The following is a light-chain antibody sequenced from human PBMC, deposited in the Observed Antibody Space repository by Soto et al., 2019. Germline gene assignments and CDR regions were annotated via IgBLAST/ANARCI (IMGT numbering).Light chain of an antibody. CDR1: QSISNF. CDR2: KAS. Sequence: DIQMTQSPSSLSASLGDRVTITCRASQSISNFLNWVQHKPGNAPKVLIYKASTLKSGVPSRFRGSGSGTEFTLTISSLQPDDFATYYCQHYNSYSVAFGQGTKVDIK. J-gene: IGKJ1*01. CDR3: QHYNSYSVA. V-gene: IGKV1-5*03.